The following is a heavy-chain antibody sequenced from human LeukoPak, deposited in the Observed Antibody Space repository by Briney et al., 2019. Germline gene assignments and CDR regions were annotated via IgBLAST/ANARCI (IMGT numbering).Heavy chain of an antibody. J-gene: IGHJ4*02. CDR3: ARTYGSGSYYDY. D-gene: IGHD3-10*01. CDR2: IYYSGGT. CDR1: GDSISGYY. V-gene: IGHV4-59*08. Sequence: SETLSLICAVSGDSISGYYWNWIRQPPGKGLEWIGHIYYSGGTTYKPSLTSRVTMSVDTSKNQFSLKLSSVTAADTAVYYCARTYGSGSYYDYWGQGTLVTVSS.